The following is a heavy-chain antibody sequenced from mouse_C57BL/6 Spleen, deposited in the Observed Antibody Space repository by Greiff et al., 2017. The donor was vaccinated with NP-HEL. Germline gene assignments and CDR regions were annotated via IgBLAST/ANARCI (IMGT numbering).Heavy chain of an antibody. D-gene: IGHD2-2*01. J-gene: IGHJ4*01. CDR3: TRSWGYDGYYAMDY. CDR1: GYTFTSYW. Sequence: EVQLQQSGTVLARPGASVKMSCKTSGYTFTSYWMHWVKQRPGQGLEWIGAIYPGNSDTSYNQKFKGKAKLTAVTSASTAYMELSSLTNEDSAVYYCTRSWGYDGYYAMDYWGQGTSVTVSS. CDR2: IYPGNSDT. V-gene: IGHV1-5*01.